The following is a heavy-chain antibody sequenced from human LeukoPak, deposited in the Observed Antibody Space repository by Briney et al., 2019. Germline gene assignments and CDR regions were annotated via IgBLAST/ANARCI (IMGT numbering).Heavy chain of an antibody. CDR2: IYYSGST. CDR3: ARDDPFSELYYYDSSF. V-gene: IGHV4-39*07. D-gene: IGHD3-22*01. J-gene: IGHJ4*02. CDR1: GGSISSSSYY. Sequence: SETLSLTCTVSGGSISSSSYYWGWIRQPPGKGLEWIGSIYYSGSTYYNPSLKSRVTISVDTSKNQFSLKLSSVTAADTAVYYCARDDPFSELYYYDSSFWGQGTLVTVSS.